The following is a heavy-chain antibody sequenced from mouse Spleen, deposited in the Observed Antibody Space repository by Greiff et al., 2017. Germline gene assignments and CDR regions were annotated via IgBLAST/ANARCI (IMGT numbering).Heavy chain of an antibody. J-gene: IGHJ2*01. V-gene: IGHV1-54*01. CDR2: INPGSGGT. CDR1: GYAFTNYL. CDR3: ARSRYDGIFDY. Sequence: VQLVESGAELVRPGTSVKVSCKASGYAFTNYLIEWVKQRPGQGLEWIGVINPGSGGTNYNEKFKGKATLTADKSSSTAYMQLSSLTSDDSAVYFCARSRYDGIFDYWGQGTTLTVSS. D-gene: IGHD2-14*01.